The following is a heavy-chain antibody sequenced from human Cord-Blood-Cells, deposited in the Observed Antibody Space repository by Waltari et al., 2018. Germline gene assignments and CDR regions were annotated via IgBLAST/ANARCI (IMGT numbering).Heavy chain of an antibody. D-gene: IGHD4-17*01. CDR1: GYTFTSYA. Sequence: QVQLVQSGAEVKKPGASVKVSCKASGYTFTSYAMHWVRQAPGQRLEWMGWINAGNGNTKYSQKFQGRVTITRDTSASTAYMELSSLRSEDTAVYYCARGYGDYYYYGMDVWGQGTTVTVSS. CDR3: ARGYGDYYYYGMDV. CDR2: INAGNGNT. V-gene: IGHV1-3*01. J-gene: IGHJ6*02.